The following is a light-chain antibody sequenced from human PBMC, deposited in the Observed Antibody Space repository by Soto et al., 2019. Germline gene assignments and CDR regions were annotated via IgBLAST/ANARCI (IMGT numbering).Light chain of an antibody. CDR1: QGISSI. CDR2: AAS. Sequence: IQLTQSPSSLSASVGDRVTITCRASQGISSILAWYQQKPGKAPKVLIYAASTLQRGVPSRFRGSASGTDFTLTLSSQQPEDFATDYCQQLNSYPLTFGGGTKVEI. J-gene: IGKJ4*02. V-gene: IGKV1-9*01. CDR3: QQLNSYPLT.